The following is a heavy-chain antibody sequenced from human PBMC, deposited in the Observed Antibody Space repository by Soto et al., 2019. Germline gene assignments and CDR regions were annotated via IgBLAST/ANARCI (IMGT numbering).Heavy chain of an antibody. CDR1: GFTFSSYA. V-gene: IGHV3-23*01. J-gene: IGHJ6*03. Sequence: GGSLRLSCAASGFTFSSYAMSWVRQAPGKGLEWVSAISGSGGSTYYADSVKGRFTISRDNSKNTLYLQMNSLRAEDTAVYYCAKDGEDYDFWSGYYLHYYYYMDVWGKGTTVTVSS. D-gene: IGHD3-3*01. CDR3: AKDGEDYDFWSGYYLHYYYYMDV. CDR2: ISGSGGST.